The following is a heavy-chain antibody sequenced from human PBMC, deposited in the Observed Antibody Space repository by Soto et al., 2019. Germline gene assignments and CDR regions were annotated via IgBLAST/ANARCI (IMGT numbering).Heavy chain of an antibody. J-gene: IGHJ5*02. D-gene: IGHD3-9*01. Sequence: SETLSLTCTVSGGSISSSSYYWGWIRQPPGKGLEWIGSIYYSGSTYYNPSLKIRVTISVDTSKNQFSLKLSSVTAADTAVYYCARQCYDILTGYWFDPWGQGTLVTVSS. CDR2: IYYSGST. CDR3: ARQCYDILTGYWFDP. V-gene: IGHV4-39*01. CDR1: GGSISSSSYY.